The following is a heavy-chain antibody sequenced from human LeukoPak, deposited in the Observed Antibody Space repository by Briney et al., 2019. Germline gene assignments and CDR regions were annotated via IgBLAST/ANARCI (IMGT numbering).Heavy chain of an antibody. CDR1: GDSISDYY. Sequence: PSETLSLTCTVSGDSISDYYWSWIRQPPGKGREWIGYIYYSGSTNYIPSLKSRVTISVDTSKNQFSLKLSSVTAADTAVYYCARVLARGMAVAGDAFDIWGQGTMVTVSS. CDR3: ARVLARGMAVAGDAFDI. J-gene: IGHJ3*02. D-gene: IGHD6-19*01. CDR2: IYYSGST. V-gene: IGHV4-59*01.